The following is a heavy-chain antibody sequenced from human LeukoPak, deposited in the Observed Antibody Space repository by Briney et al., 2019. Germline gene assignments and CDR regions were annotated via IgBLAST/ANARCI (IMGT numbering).Heavy chain of an antibody. CDR1: GFTFDDYA. CDR2: ISWDGGST. Sequence: GGSLRLSCAASGFTFDDYAMHWVRQAPGKGLEWVSLISWDGGSTYYADSVKGRFTISRDNSKNSLYLQMNSLRAEDTASYYCAKDKSGYYDSSGSYMDVWGKGTTVTVSS. CDR3: AKDKSGYYDSSGSYMDV. V-gene: IGHV3-43D*03. D-gene: IGHD3-22*01. J-gene: IGHJ6*03.